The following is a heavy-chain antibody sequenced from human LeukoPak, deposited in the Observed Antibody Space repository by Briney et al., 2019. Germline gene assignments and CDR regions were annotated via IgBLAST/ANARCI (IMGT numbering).Heavy chain of an antibody. CDR3: ARDHGGHYYDSSGYYFHCYGMDV. CDR1: GGTFSSYA. CDR2: IIPIFGTA. V-gene: IGHV1-69*13. D-gene: IGHD3-22*01. Sequence: ASVKVSCKASGGTFSSYAISWVRQAPGQGLEWMGGIIPIFGTANCAQKFQGRVTITADESTSTAYMELSSLRSEDTAVYYCARDHGGHYYDSSGYYFHCYGMDVWGQGTTVTVSS. J-gene: IGHJ6*02.